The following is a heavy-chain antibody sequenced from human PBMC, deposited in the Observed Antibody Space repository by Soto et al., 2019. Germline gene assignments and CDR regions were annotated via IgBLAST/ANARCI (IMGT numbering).Heavy chain of an antibody. CDR3: ARDGTEGSSSSGSVYYYGMDV. CDR2: IDPSDSYT. D-gene: IGHD6-6*01. Sequence: GESLKISCKGSGYSFTSYWISWVRQMPGKGLEWMGRIDPSDSYTNYSPSFQGHVTISADKSISTAYLQWSSLKASDTAMYYCARDGTEGSSSSGSVYYYGMDVWGQGTTVTSP. CDR1: GYSFTSYW. J-gene: IGHJ6*02. V-gene: IGHV5-10-1*01.